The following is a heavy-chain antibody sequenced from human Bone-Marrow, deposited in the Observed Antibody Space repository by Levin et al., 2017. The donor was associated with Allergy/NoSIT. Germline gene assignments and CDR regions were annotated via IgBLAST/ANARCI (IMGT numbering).Heavy chain of an antibody. CDR3: ARDKVVGATHFDY. V-gene: IGHV3-7*01. D-gene: IGHD1-26*01. CDR2: IKQDESEK. J-gene: IGHJ4*02. Sequence: GGSLRLSCAASGFVLSTYWMSWVRQAPGKGLEWVANIKQDESEKYYVDSVKGRFTISRDNAKNSLYLQMTSLRVEDTTVYYCARDKVVGATHFDYWGQGTLVTVSS. CDR1: GFVLSTYW.